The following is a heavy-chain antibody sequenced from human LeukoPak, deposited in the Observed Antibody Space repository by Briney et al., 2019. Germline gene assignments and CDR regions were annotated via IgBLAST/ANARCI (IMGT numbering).Heavy chain of an antibody. D-gene: IGHD2-15*01. Sequence: GGSLRLSCAASGFTFSSYSMNWVRQAPGKGLEWVSSISSSSSYIYYADSVKGRFTISRDNAKNSLYLQMNSLRAEDTAVYYCARDYVYCSGGSCYASPYYFDYWGQGTLVTVSS. CDR3: ARDYVYCSGGSCYASPYYFDY. CDR1: GFTFSSYS. CDR2: ISSSSSYI. V-gene: IGHV3-21*01. J-gene: IGHJ4*02.